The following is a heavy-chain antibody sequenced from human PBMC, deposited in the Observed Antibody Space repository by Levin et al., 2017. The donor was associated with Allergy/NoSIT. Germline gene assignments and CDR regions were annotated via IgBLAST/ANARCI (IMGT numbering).Heavy chain of an antibody. V-gene: IGHV4-34*01. CDR3: ARVGQRQNYMDV. J-gene: IGHJ6*03. CDR2: INHSGST. D-gene: IGHD3-16*01. CDR1: GGSFSGYY. Sequence: PSETLSLTCAVYGGSFSGYYWSWIRQPPGKGLEWIGEINHSGSTNYNPSLKSRVTISVDTSKNQFSLKLSSVTAADTAVYYCARVGQRQNYMDVWGKGTTVTVSS.